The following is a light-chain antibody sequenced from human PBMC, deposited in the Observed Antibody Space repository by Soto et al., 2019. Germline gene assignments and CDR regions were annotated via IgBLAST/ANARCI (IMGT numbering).Light chain of an antibody. CDR2: GES. Sequence: DIQMTQSPSSLSASIGERVTIPCRSSQNIGSYLNWYQQKPGKAPELLIYGESNLQSGVPSRFSGSGSGTDFTLTISSLQPEDFATYFCQQSFSKPLTFGGGTKVEIK. V-gene: IGKV1-39*01. CDR3: QQSFSKPLT. J-gene: IGKJ4*01. CDR1: QNIGSY.